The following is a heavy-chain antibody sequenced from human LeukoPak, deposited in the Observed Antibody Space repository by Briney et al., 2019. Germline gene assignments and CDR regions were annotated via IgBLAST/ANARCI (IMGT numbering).Heavy chain of an antibody. CDR3: ARGAMVKIDY. D-gene: IGHD5-18*01. J-gene: IGHJ4*02. Sequence: SETLSLTCAVYGGSFSGYYWSWIRQPPGKGLEWIGEINHSGSTNYNPSLKSRVTISVDTSKNQFSLELSSVTAADTAVYYCARGAMVKIDYWGQGTLVTVSS. CDR1: GGSFSGYY. V-gene: IGHV4-34*01. CDR2: INHSGST.